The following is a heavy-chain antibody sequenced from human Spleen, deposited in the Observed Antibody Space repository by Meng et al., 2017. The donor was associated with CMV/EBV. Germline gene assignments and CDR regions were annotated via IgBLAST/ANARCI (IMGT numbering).Heavy chain of an antibody. J-gene: IGHJ6*02. CDR1: GFTFSSYA. CDR3: AKRGDSSGTYAMDV. V-gene: IGHV3-30*02. CDR2: IRFDGTNK. Sequence: GGSLRLSCAASGFTFSSYAMHWVRQAPGKGLEWVANIRFDGTNKCHADSVKGRFTISRDNSKNTLYLQMNSLRAEDTAVYYCAKRGDSSGTYAMDVWGQGTTVTVSS. D-gene: IGHD3-22*01.